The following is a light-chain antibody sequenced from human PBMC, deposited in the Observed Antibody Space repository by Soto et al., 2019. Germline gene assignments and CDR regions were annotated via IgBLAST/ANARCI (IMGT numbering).Light chain of an antibody. Sequence: QSALTQPPSVSGSPGQSVTLPCTGTSSDVGSYNSVSWYQQSPGTAPKVVIYEVSNRPSGVPDRFSGSKSGNTASLTISGLQAEDEADYYCSSYTSSRTFVFGGGTKLTVL. J-gene: IGLJ2*01. CDR2: EVS. CDR1: SSDVGSYNS. CDR3: SSYTSSRTFV. V-gene: IGLV2-18*02.